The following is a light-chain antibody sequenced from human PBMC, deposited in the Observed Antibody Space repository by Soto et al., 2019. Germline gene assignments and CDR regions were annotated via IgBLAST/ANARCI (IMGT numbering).Light chain of an antibody. CDR3: QQYGSSPFT. J-gene: IGKJ4*01. CDR2: GAS. V-gene: IGKV3-20*01. Sequence: EIVLTQSPGTLSLSPGERATLSCRASQSVSSSYLAWHQQQPGEAPRLLIDGASSTATGIPHRFSGSGSGTAFTLTISRLEPEDFVVYYCQQYGSSPFTFGGGTKVEIK. CDR1: QSVSSSY.